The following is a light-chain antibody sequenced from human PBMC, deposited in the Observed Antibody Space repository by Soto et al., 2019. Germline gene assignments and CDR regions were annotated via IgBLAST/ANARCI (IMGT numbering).Light chain of an antibody. J-gene: IGKJ1*01. CDR3: QQNGATLRT. CDR2: AAS. Sequence: QLSLSPSSLSASVGDRITITCRTSQSVSGYLNWYQQEPGKAPKLLIYAASSWHSGVPSRFSGSGSGTDFSLTISSLQPEDFATYYCQQNGATLRTFGQGTKVDIK. CDR1: QSVSGY. V-gene: IGKV1-39*01.